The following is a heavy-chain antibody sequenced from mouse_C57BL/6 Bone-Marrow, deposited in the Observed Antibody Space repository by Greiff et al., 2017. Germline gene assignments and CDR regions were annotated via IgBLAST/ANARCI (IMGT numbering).Heavy chain of an antibody. D-gene: IGHD1-1*01. V-gene: IGHV5-4*01. CDR2: ISDGGSYT. Sequence: EVQVVESGGGLVKPGGSLKLSCAASGFTFSSYAMSWVRQTPEKRLEWVATISDGGSYTYYPDNVKGRFTISRDNAKNNLYLQMSHLKSEDTAMYYCARSITTVVAPDYLGQGTTLTVSS. CDR3: ARSITTVVAPDY. CDR1: GFTFSSYA. J-gene: IGHJ2*01.